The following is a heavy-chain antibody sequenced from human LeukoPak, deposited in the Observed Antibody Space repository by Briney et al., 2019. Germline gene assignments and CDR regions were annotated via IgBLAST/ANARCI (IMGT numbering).Heavy chain of an antibody. J-gene: IGHJ4*02. CDR1: GGSFSGYY. CDR3: ARYDYVWGSYRYYFDY. CDR2: INHSGST. V-gene: IGHV4-34*01. D-gene: IGHD3-16*02. Sequence: SETLSLTCAVYGGSFSGYYWSWIRQPPGKGLEWIGEINHSGSTNYNPSLKSRVTISVDTSKNQFSLKLSSLTAADTAVYYCARYDYVWGSYRYYFDYWGQGTLVTVSS.